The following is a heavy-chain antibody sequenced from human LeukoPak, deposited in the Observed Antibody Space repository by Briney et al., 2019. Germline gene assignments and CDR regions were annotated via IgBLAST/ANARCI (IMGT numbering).Heavy chain of an antibody. J-gene: IGHJ3*02. V-gene: IGHV1-69*05. CDR3: ARGTGLKAFDI. CDR2: IIPIFGTA. D-gene: IGHD3-10*01. Sequence: ASVKVSCKASGGTFSSYAISWVRQAPGQGLEWMGGIIPIFGTANYAQKFQGRVTMTRDTSTSTVYMELSSLRSEDTAVYYCARGTGLKAFDIWGQGTMVTVSS. CDR1: GGTFSSYA.